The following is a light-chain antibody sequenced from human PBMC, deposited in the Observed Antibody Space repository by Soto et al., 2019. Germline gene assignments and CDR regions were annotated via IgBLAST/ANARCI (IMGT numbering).Light chain of an antibody. V-gene: IGKV1-12*01. CDR3: QQANSFPLT. Sequence: DIQMTQSPSSVSASVGDRVTITCRASQDISYWLAWYQQKPGKAPKLLIYAASTLQSGVPSRFSGSGYGTEFTLTLSSLQPEDFAIYYCQQANSFPLTFGGGTKVEMK. CDR2: AAS. J-gene: IGKJ4*01. CDR1: QDISYW.